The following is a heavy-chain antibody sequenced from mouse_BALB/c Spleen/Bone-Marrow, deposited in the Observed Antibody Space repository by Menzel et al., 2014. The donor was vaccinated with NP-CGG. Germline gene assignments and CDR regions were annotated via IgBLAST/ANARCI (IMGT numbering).Heavy chain of an antibody. V-gene: IGHV14-3*02. J-gene: IGHJ2*01. CDR2: IDPANGNT. D-gene: IGHD1-2*01. CDR1: GFNIKDTY. Sequence: EVKLEESGAELVKPGASVKLSCTASGFNIKDTYMHWVKQRPEQGLEWIGRIDPANGNTKYDPKFQGKATITADTSSNTAYLQLSSLTSEDTAVYYCATYYYGYYFDYGGQGTTLTVSS. CDR3: ATYYYGYYFDY.